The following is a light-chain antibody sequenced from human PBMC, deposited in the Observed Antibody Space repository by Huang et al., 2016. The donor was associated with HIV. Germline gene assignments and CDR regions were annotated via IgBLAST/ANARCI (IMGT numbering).Light chain of an antibody. Sequence: DIVMTQSPLSLPVIPGESASISCRSSQSLLDSNGRNYLDWYLQKPGQSPQLLNYLGSNRASGVPDRFSGSGSGTDFTLEISRVEAEDVGIYYCMQSLQTHLYTFGQGTKLQIK. CDR2: LGS. CDR3: MQSLQTHLYT. V-gene: IGKV2-28*01. J-gene: IGKJ2*01. CDR1: QSLLDSNGRNY.